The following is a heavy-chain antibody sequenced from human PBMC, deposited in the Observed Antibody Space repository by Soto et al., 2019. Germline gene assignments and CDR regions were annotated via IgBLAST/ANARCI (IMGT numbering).Heavy chain of an antibody. D-gene: IGHD6-13*01. V-gene: IGHV4-34*01. J-gene: IGHJ4*02. CDR2: INHSGST. Sequence: SETLSLTCAVYGGSFSGYYWSWIRQPPGKGLEWIGEINHSGSTNYNPSLKSRVTISVDTSKNQFSLKLSSVTAADTAVYYCARVEVGYSRYGGPDHWGQGTLVTVSS. CDR1: GGSFSGYY. CDR3: ARVEVGYSRYGGPDH.